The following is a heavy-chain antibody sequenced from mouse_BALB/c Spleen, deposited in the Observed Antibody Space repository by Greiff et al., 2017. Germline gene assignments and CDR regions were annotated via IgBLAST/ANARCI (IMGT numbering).Heavy chain of an antibody. CDR2: ICSGGST. Sequence: QVQLQQSGPGLVQPSQSLSITCTVSGFSLTSYGVHWVRQSPGKGLEWLGVICSGGSTAYNAAFISRLSISKDNSKSQVFFKMNSLQANDTAIYYCASITTVEAGNAMDYWGQGTSVTVSS. D-gene: IGHD1-1*01. J-gene: IGHJ4*01. CDR1: GFSLTSYG. V-gene: IGHV2-2*02. CDR3: ASITTVEAGNAMDY.